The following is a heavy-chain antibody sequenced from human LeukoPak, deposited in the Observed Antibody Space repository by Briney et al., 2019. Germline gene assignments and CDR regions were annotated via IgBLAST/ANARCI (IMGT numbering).Heavy chain of an antibody. D-gene: IGHD5-18*01. Sequence: SQTLSLTCTVSGGSISSYYWSWIRQPPGKGLEWIGYIYYSGSTNYSPSLKSRVTISVDTSENQFSLKLSSVTAADTAVYYCARGYTAHDAFDIWGQGTMVTVSS. V-gene: IGHV4-59*01. CDR3: ARGYTAHDAFDI. CDR2: IYYSGST. J-gene: IGHJ3*02. CDR1: GGSISSYY.